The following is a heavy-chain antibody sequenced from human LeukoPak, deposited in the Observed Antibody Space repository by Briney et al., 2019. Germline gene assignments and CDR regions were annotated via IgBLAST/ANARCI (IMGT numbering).Heavy chain of an antibody. J-gene: IGHJ5*02. Sequence: PSQTLSLTCTVSGGSISSGGYYWSWIRQHPGKGLEWIGYIYYSGSTYYNPSLKSRVTISVDTSKNQFSLKLSSVTAADTAVYYCASLQKYYYDSGGYYNWFDPWGQGTLVTVSS. CDR1: GGSISSGGYY. CDR3: ASLQKYYYDSGGYYNWFDP. D-gene: IGHD3-22*01. V-gene: IGHV4-31*03. CDR2: IYYSGST.